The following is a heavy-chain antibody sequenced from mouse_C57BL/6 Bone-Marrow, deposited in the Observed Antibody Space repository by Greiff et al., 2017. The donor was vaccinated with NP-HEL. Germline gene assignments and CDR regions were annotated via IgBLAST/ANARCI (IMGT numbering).Heavy chain of an antibody. D-gene: IGHD2-1*01. CDR1: GYTFTTYW. J-gene: IGHJ2*01. CDR2: IFPSDGDT. CDR3: ARYGIYLSLFDY. Sequence: QVQPKQPGVELVRPGSSVKLSCKTSGYTFTTYWLDWLRQRPGQGLEWIGNIFPSDGDTHYNQKFKDKATLTVDKSSSTAYIQLTSLTSEDSAVYYCARYGIYLSLFDYWGQGTTLTVSS. V-gene: IGHV1-61*01.